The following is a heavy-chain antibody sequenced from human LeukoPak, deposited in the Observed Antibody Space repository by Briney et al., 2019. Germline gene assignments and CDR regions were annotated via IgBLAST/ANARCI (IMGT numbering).Heavy chain of an antibody. CDR1: GYTFTSFD. CDR3: ARRGSSSSWYVRFDY. J-gene: IGHJ4*02. CDR2: MNPNSGNT. V-gene: IGHV1-8*01. Sequence: ASVKVSCKASGYTFTSFDINWVRQATGQGLEWMGWMNPNSGNTGYAQKFQGRASMTRNTSISTAYMELSSLRSEDTAVYYCARRGSSSSWYVRFDYWGQGTPVTVSS. D-gene: IGHD6-13*01.